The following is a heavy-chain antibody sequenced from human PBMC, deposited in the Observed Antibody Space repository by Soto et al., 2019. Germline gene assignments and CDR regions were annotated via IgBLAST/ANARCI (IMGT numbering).Heavy chain of an antibody. CDR3: ARASDLLHAYFGMDV. CDR1: GISISSSY. D-gene: IGHD3-3*01. V-gene: IGHV3-53*01. CDR2: IYSGTNT. Sequence: GWSLRLSCAASGISISSSYMSWVRQAPGKGLEWVSLIYSGTNTYYEASVKGRCTISRDNSKNTLYLQMNRLRAEDTAVYYCARASDLLHAYFGMDVWGQGTTVIVSS. J-gene: IGHJ6*02.